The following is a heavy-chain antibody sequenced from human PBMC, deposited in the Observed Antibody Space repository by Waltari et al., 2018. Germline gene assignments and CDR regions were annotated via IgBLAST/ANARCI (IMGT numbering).Heavy chain of an antibody. V-gene: IGHV3-74*01. J-gene: IGHJ5*02. CDR1: GFTLRAYW. D-gene: IGHD5-12*01. CDR3: ARCLYSGTGIDL. Sequence: EVHLVESGGDLVQPGGSLRVPFTASGFTLRAYWMHWVRRVPGKGLLWVARVSPDETTTDYADSVKGRFTISRDNGRNMLFLQMNGLRGEDTAAYYCARCLYSGTGIDLWGQGTQVTVSS. CDR2: VSPDETTT.